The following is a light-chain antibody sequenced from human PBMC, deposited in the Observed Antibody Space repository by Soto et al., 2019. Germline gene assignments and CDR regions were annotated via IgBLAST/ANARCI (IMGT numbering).Light chain of an antibody. CDR1: QSVSTW. Sequence: DSQMTQSPSTLAASVGDRVTITCRASQSVSTWLAWYQQKPGKPPKLLIYKASILQSGVSSRFSGSGSGTDFTPTISGLQPDDFATYYCQQYDRYPVTFGGGTKVDIK. CDR2: KAS. V-gene: IGKV1-5*03. CDR3: QQYDRYPVT. J-gene: IGKJ4*01.